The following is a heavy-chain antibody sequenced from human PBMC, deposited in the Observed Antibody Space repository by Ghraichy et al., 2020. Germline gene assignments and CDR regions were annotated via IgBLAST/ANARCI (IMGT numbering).Heavy chain of an antibody. J-gene: IGHJ5*02. D-gene: IGHD2-15*01. CDR2: ISAYNGNT. CDR1: GYTFTSYG. V-gene: IGHV1-18*01. CDR3: ARDLASVVVVAWGWFDP. Sequence: ASVKVSCKASGYTFTSYGISWVRQAPGQGLEWMGWISAYNGNTNYAQKLQGRVTMTTDTSTSTVYMELRSLRSDDTAVYYCARDLASVVVVAWGWFDPWGQGTLVTVSS.